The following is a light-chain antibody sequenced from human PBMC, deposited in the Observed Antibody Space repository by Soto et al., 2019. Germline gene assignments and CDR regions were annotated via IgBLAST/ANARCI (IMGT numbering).Light chain of an antibody. J-gene: IGLJ1*01. CDR1: FSDVGGYDN. V-gene: IGLV2-14*01. CDR2: EVT. CDR3: SSHISGITRV. Sequence: QSVLTQPASVSGSPGQSSATSRTGTFSDVGGYDNVSWYQQHPDKAPKLMIYEVTKRPSGVSNRFSGSKSGNTASLTISGLQPEAAADYYCSSHISGITRVFASGTRVTVL.